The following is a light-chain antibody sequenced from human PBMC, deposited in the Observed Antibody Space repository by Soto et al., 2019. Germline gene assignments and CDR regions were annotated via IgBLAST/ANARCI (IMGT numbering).Light chain of an antibody. Sequence: QSVLTQPASVSGSPGQSITISCTGTSSDVGGYNYVSWYQQHPRKAPKLMIYDVSNRPSGVSNRFSGSKSGNTASLTTSGLQAEDEADYYCSSYTSSSTNVVFGGGTKVTVL. V-gene: IGLV2-14*01. CDR3: SSYTSSSTNVV. CDR2: DVS. CDR1: SSDVGGYNY. J-gene: IGLJ2*01.